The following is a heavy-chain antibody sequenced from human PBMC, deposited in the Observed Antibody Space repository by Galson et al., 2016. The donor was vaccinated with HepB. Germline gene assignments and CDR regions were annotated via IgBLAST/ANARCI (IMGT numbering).Heavy chain of an antibody. J-gene: IGHJ6*04. CDR2: IIAGLGLA. CDR3: ARDLPASYYYNGMDV. V-gene: IGHV1-69*04. CDR1: GGSFSRYA. Sequence: SVKVSCKASGGSFSRYAISWVRQAPGQGLEWMGRIIAGLGLANYGQRFQGRVTSTADKSSSTAYMELSNLRSEDTDAYYCARDLPASYYYNGMDVWGKGTTVTVSS.